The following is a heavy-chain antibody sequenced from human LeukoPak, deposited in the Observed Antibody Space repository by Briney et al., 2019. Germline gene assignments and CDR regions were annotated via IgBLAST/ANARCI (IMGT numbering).Heavy chain of an antibody. CDR3: ARGPYYDSSGYYYGYYGMDV. D-gene: IGHD3-22*01. J-gene: IGHJ6*02. V-gene: IGHV1-3*01. CDR2: ISAGNGNT. CDR1: GYTFTSYA. Sequence: ASVKVSCKASGYTFTSYAIHWVRQAPGQRLEWMGWISAGNGNTKYSQNFQGRVTFISNTSATTAFMELSSLRSEDAAVYYCARGPYYDSSGYYYGYYGMDVWGQGTTVTVSS.